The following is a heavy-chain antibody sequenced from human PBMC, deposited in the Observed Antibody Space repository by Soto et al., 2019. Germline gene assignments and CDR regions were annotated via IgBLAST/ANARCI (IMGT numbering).Heavy chain of an antibody. CDR2: VHYSGST. V-gene: IGHV4-59*08. Sequence: SETLSLTCTVSGGSISSYYWSWIRQPPGKGLEWIATVHYSGSTYYTPSLKSRVTISVDTSKNQFSLRLNSVTAADTAVYYCARQHYYDSSGYYTWNWGQGTLVTVSS. D-gene: IGHD3-22*01. CDR3: ARQHYYDSSGYYTWN. J-gene: IGHJ4*02. CDR1: GGSISSYY.